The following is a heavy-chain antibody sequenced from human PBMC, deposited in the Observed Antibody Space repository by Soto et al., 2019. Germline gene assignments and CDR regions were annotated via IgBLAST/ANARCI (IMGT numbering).Heavy chain of an antibody. CDR3: ARDLLDYGGRYNDAFDI. V-gene: IGHV1-18*01. D-gene: IGHD4-17*01. CDR2: ISAYNGNT. Sequence: GASVKVSCKASGYTFTSYGISWVRQAPGQGLEWMGWISAYNGNTNYAQKLQGRVTMTTDTSTSTAYMELRSLRSDDTAVYYCARDLLDYGGRYNDAFDIWGQGTMVTVSS. CDR1: GYTFTSYG. J-gene: IGHJ3*02.